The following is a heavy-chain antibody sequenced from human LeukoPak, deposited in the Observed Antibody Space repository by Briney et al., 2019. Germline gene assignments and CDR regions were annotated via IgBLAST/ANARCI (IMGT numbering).Heavy chain of an antibody. V-gene: IGHV3-23*01. CDR3: AKDHDPNYYDSSYFDY. D-gene: IGHD3-22*01. J-gene: IGHJ4*02. Sequence: GGSLRLSCAASGFTFSSYAMSWVRQAPGKGLEWVSAISGSGGSTYYADSVKGRFTISRGNSKNTLYLQMNSLRAEDTAVYYCAKDHDPNYYDSSYFDYWGQGTLVTVSS. CDR1: GFTFSSYA. CDR2: ISGSGGST.